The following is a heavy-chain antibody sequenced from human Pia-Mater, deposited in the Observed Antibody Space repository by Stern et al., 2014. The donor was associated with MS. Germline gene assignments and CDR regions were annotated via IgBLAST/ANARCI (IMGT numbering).Heavy chain of an antibody. Sequence: VQLVESGGGVVQPGTSLRLSCAASGFTFSTYPIHWVRQAPGKGLEWVAVISFDGNKKYFADSVKGRFTISRDNSKNTMYLQMNSLRHEDTAIYYCARGYSSGWLFLLDYWGQGTLVIVSS. D-gene: IGHD6-19*01. CDR3: ARGYSSGWLFLLDY. J-gene: IGHJ4*02. CDR1: GFTFSTYP. CDR2: ISFDGNKK. V-gene: IGHV3-30-3*01.